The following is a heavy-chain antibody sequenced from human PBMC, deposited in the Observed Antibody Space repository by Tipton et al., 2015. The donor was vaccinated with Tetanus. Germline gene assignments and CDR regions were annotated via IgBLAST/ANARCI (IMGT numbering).Heavy chain of an antibody. CDR3: ATIGGAYQRSHDY. J-gene: IGHJ4*02. D-gene: IGHD2-2*01. CDR2: AYYSGDT. Sequence: LRLSCTVSGASIRGSGFFWNWVRQHPEKGLEWIGYAYYSGDTYINPSLKSRVTMSVDTSKNQLSLHVSSVTAADTAVYYCATIGGAYQRSHDYWGQGTHVTVSS. V-gene: IGHV4-31*02. CDR1: GASIRGSGFF.